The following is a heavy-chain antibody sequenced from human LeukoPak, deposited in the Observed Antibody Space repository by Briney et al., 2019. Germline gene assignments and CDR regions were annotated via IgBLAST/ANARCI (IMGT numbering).Heavy chain of an antibody. CDR3: YGSGSYYDYYYYMDV. D-gene: IGHD3-10*01. V-gene: IGHV3-74*01. CDR2: INSDGSST. CDR1: GFTFSSYW. J-gene: IGHJ6*03. Sequence: GGSLRLSCAASGFTFSSYWMHWVCQAPGKGLVWVSRINSDGSSTSYADSVKGRFTISRDNAKNTLYLQMNSLRAEDTAVYYCYGSGSYYDYYYYMDVWGKGTTVTVSS.